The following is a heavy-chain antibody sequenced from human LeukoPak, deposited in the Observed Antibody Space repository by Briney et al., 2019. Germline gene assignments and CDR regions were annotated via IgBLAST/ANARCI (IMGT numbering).Heavy chain of an antibody. D-gene: IGHD3-22*01. CDR1: GYTITGYY. V-gene: IGHV1-2*02. J-gene: IGHJ1*01. Sequence: GASVKVSCKASGYTITGYYMHWVRQAPGQGLEWMGWINPNSGGTNYAQKFQGRVTMTRDTSISTAYMELSGLRSDDTAVYYCARDSYYDSSGYYSSEYFQHWGQGTLVTVSS. CDR3: ARDSYYDSSGYYSSEYFQH. CDR2: INPNSGGT.